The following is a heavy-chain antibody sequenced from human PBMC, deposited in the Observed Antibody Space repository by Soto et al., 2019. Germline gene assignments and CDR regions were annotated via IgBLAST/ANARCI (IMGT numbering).Heavy chain of an antibody. CDR2: IIPILGIA. CDR3: ASYGRGSSAGVDY. D-gene: IGHD6-6*01. V-gene: IGHV1-69*02. Sequence: QVQLVQSGAEVKKPGYSVKVSCKASGGTFSSYTIIWVRQAPGQGLEWMGRIIPILGIANYAQKFQCRVTITEDKSTSTAYMELSSLRSEDTAVYYCASYGRGSSAGVDYWGQGTLVTVSS. CDR1: GGTFSSYT. J-gene: IGHJ4*02.